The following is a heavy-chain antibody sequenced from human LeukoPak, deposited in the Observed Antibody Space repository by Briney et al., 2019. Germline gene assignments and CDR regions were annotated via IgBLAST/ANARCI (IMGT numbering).Heavy chain of an antibody. CDR2: KSYSGRT. J-gene: IGHJ3*01. D-gene: IGHD3-22*01. CDR1: GGSMSSHY. CDR3: ARLLDNDSSGDPDTFDV. V-gene: IGHV4-59*11. Sequence: PSETLSLTCTVSGGSMSSHYWSWIRQSPGKGQEWNGYKSYSGRTYYKPSLRSRVTISVDTSKNHFSLSLTSVTAADTAVYYCARLLDNDSSGDPDTFDVWGQGTMVTVSS.